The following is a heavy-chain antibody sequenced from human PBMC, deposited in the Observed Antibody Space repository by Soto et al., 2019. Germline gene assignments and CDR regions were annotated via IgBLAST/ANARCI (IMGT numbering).Heavy chain of an antibody. D-gene: IGHD3-16*02. J-gene: IGHJ4*02. CDR3: AINRRDYVWGSYRPFDY. V-gene: IGHV3-53*01. CDR1: GFTVSSNY. Sequence: EVQLVESGGGLIQPGGSLRLSCAASGFTVSSNYMSWDRQAPGKGLEWVSVIYSDNSTYYADSVKGRFTISRDNSKNTLYLHMNSLRAEDTAVYYCAINRRDYVWGSYRPFDYWGQGTLVTVSS. CDR2: IYSDNST.